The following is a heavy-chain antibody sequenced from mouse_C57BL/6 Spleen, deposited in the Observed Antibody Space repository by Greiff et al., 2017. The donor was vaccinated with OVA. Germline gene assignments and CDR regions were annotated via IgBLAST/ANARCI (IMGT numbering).Heavy chain of an antibody. CDR1: GYTFTSYW. Sequence: VQLQESGTELVKPGASVKLSCKASGYTFTSYWMHWVKQRPGQGLEWIGNINPSNGGTNYNEKFKSKATLTVDKSSSTAYMQLSSLTSEDSAVYYCARSDYYGNLFLYFDVWGTGTTVTVSS. V-gene: IGHV1-53*01. J-gene: IGHJ1*03. D-gene: IGHD2-1*01. CDR2: INPSNGGT. CDR3: ARSDYYGNLFLYFDV.